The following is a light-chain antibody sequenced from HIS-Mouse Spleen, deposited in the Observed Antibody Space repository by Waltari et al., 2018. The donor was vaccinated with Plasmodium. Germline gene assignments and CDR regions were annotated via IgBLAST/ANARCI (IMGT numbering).Light chain of an antibody. Sequence: NFMLTQPHSVSQSPWKTVTISCTRSSGSIASNYVTRYQQRPGSAPTTVIYEDNQRPSGVPDRFSGSIDSSSNSASLTISGLKTEDEADYYCQSYDSSNQVFGGGTKLTVL. CDR3: QSYDSSNQV. V-gene: IGLV6-57*04. J-gene: IGLJ3*02. CDR1: SGSIASNY. CDR2: EDN.